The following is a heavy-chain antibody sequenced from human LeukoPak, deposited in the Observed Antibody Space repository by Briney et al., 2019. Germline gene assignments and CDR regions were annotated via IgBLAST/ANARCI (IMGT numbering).Heavy chain of an antibody. Sequence: GGSLRLSCAASGFIVTNAWMNWVRQAPGKGLEWVGRIQSKTDGGTTDYAAPVKGRFTISRDDSKNTLYLQMNSLKTEDTAVNYCTTDQWVAGTFDYWGQGTLVTVSS. CDR2: IQSKTDGGTT. CDR1: GFIVTNAW. V-gene: IGHV3-15*07. CDR3: TTDQWVAGTFDY. D-gene: IGHD6-19*01. J-gene: IGHJ4*02.